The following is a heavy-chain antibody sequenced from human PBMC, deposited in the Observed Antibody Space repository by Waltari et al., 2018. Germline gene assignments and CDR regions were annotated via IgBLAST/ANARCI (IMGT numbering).Heavy chain of an antibody. D-gene: IGHD5-18*01. CDR2: ISYDGTIK. J-gene: IGHJ4*02. Sequence: QVQLVESGGGVVQPGRSLRPSCAASGFTFRNYGMHWVRQAPGKGLEWVAVISYDGTIKYYVDSVKGRFTISRDNSENTLYLQMNSLRADDTAVYYCAKGLDTDMIKMGDHWGQGTLVTVSS. CDR1: GFTFRNYG. CDR3: AKGLDTDMIKMGDH. V-gene: IGHV3-30*18.